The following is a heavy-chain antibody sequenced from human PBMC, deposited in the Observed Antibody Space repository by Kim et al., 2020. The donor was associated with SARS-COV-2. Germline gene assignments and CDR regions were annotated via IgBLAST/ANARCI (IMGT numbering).Heavy chain of an antibody. J-gene: IGHJ4*02. D-gene: IGHD4-17*01. V-gene: IGHV1-24*01. CDR3: ATEREFYGDFRYFDY. Sequence: QKFQGRVTMTEDTSTDTAYMELSSLRSEDTAVYYCATEREFYGDFRYFDYWGQGTLVTVSS.